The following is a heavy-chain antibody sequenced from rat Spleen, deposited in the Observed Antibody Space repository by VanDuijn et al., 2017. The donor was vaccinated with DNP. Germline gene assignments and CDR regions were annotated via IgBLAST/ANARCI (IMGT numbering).Heavy chain of an antibody. CDR3: ARHRGTTTLFDY. V-gene: IGHV5-58*01. D-gene: IGHD1-10*01. Sequence: EVQLVETGGGLVQPGRSLKLSCVASGFTFSSYWMYWIRQAPGKGLEWLASINTDGDSIYYADSVKGRFTISRDNAESTVFLQMDSLWSEDTATYFCARHRGTTTLFDYWGQGVMVTVSS. CDR2: INTDGDSI. CDR1: GFTFSSYW. J-gene: IGHJ2*01.